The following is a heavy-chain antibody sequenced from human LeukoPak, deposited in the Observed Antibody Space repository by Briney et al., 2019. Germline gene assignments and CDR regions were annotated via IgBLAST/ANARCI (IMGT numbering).Heavy chain of an antibody. CDR2: ISAYNGDT. CDR1: GYTFTNYG. CDR3: AVRNRSSWSPFDF. V-gene: IGHV1-18*01. J-gene: IGHJ4*02. Sequence: ASVKVSCKASGYTFTNYGISWVRQAPGQGLEWMGWISAYNGDTNYAQKLQGRVTMTPDTSTSTAYMELRSLRSDDTAVYYCAVRNRSSWSPFDFWGQGTLVTVSS. D-gene: IGHD6-13*01.